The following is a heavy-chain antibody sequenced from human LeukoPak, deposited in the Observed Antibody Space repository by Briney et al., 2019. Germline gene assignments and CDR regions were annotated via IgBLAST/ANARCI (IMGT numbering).Heavy chain of an antibody. CDR3: ARDRMDTAMGSYLDN. J-gene: IGHJ4*02. CDR1: GYLFKYNY. CDR2: INPSGDST. D-gene: IGHD5-18*01. Sequence: ASVTVSCTASGYLFKYNYIHWVRQAPGQGLEWMGMINPSGDSTTYAQQFQGRLTMSSDTSTRTVYVELSSLRSEDTAVYFCARDRMDTAMGSYLDNWGQGTLVTISS. V-gene: IGHV1-46*02.